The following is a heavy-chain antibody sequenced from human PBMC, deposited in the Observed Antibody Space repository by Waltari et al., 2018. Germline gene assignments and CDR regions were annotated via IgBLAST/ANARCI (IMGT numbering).Heavy chain of an antibody. Sequence: QVQLQESGPGLVKPSGTLSLTCAVSGAPITTRYWWNWVRQSPGKGLEWIGEISHWRFTNYNPSLEGRISISLDESKNQFSLQLSSVTAADTAMYYCATVIAGCSASSCYLDSWGQGTLVTVSS. CDR1: GAPITTRYW. J-gene: IGHJ4*02. CDR3: ATVIAGCSASSCYLDS. V-gene: IGHV4-4*02. CDR2: ISHWRFT. D-gene: IGHD2-15*01.